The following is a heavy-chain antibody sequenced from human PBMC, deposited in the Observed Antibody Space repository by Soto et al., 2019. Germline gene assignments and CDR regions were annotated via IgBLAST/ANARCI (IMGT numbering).Heavy chain of an antibody. CDR1: GFTFTSSA. J-gene: IGHJ3*02. D-gene: IGHD2-2*01. CDR3: AALRGHEDCSSTSCPVDAFDI. Sequence: VXSVKVSCKASGFTFTSSAVQWVRQARGQRLEWIGWIVVGSGNTNYAQKFQERVTITRDMSTSTAYMELSSLRSEDTAVYYCAALRGHEDCSSTSCPVDAFDIWGQGTMVTVSS. CDR2: IVVGSGNT. V-gene: IGHV1-58*01.